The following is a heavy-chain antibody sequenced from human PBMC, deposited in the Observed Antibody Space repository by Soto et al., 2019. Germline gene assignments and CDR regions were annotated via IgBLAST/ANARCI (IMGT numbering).Heavy chain of an antibody. CDR1: GGSISSGGYY. CDR3: ARGGIAARPLVLWSYGMDV. CDR2: IYYSGST. D-gene: IGHD6-6*01. V-gene: IGHV4-31*03. Sequence: SETLSLTCTVSGGSISSGGYYWSWIRQHPGKGLEWIGYIYYSGSTYYNPSLKSRVTISVDTSKNQFSLKLSSVTAADTAVYYCARGGIAARPLVLWSYGMDVWGQGTTVTVSS. J-gene: IGHJ6*02.